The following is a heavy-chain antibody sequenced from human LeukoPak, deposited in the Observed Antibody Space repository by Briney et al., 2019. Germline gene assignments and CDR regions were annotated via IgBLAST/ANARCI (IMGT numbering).Heavy chain of an antibody. Sequence: PSETLSLTCVVSGGSIGSYYWTWIRQPPGKGLEGVGYIQNSAIYRAKIKSSPSLQSRVSLSIDSSKKEVSLTVSSVTAADTAVYYCARLSSTLYYSMDVWGPGTAVTVSS. J-gene: IGHJ6*02. V-gene: IGHV4-59*08. D-gene: IGHD6-6*01. CDR2: IQNSAIYRAKI. CDR1: GGSIGSYY. CDR3: ARLSSTLYYSMDV.